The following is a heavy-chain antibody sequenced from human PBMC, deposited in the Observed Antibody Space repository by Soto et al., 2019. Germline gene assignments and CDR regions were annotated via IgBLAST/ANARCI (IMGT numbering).Heavy chain of an antibody. CDR1: GGSFSGYY. Sequence: QVQLQQWGAGLLKPSETLSLTCAVYGGSFSGYYWSWIRQPPGKGLEWIGEINHSGSTNYNPSLKSRVTIPVDTSKNQFSLKLSSVTAADTAVYYCAGLSGFLEWLLFDYWGQGTLVTVSS. J-gene: IGHJ4*02. CDR2: INHSGST. D-gene: IGHD3-3*01. CDR3: AGLSGFLEWLLFDY. V-gene: IGHV4-34*01.